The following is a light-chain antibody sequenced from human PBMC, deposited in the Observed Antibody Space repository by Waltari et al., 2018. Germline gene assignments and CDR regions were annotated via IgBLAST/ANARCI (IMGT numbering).Light chain of an antibody. J-gene: IGKJ2*03. Sequence: IQMTQSPSSLSASVGDRVTITCRASQSISTHLNWYQQKPGKAPKVLIYAASSLQSGVPSRFSGSGSGTDFSLTISRLQPEDFATYYCQQSYSTPRSFGQGTKVEIK. CDR1: QSISTH. V-gene: IGKV1-39*01. CDR2: AAS. CDR3: QQSYSTPRS.